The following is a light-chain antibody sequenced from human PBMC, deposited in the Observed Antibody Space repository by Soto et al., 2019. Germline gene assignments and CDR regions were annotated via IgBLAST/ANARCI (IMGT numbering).Light chain of an antibody. V-gene: IGKV3-20*01. CDR1: QSVGSNY. Sequence: EIVLTQSPGTLSLSPGERATLSCRASQSVGSNYLAWYQQKPGQAPRLLIYGASSRATGIPDRFSGSGSGTDFTLTISRLEPEDFAVYYCQQYGSSPYTFAQGTNLEIK. CDR2: GAS. CDR3: QQYGSSPYT. J-gene: IGKJ2*01.